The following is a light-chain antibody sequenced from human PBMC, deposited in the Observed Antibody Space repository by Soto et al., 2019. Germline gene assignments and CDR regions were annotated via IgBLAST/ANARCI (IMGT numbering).Light chain of an antibody. V-gene: IGKV1-39*01. CDR1: QSISSY. CDR2: AAS. J-gene: IGKJ3*01. Sequence: DIQMTQSPSSLSASLGDIVTITCRASQSISSYLNWYQQKPGKAPKLLIYAASSLQSGVPSRFSGSGSGTDFTLTISSLQPEDFATYYCQQSYSTLGTFGPGTKVDIK. CDR3: QQSYSTLGT.